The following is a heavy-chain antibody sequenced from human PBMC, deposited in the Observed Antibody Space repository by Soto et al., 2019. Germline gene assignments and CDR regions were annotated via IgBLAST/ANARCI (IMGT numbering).Heavy chain of an antibody. CDR3: TRGLGYSAS. Sequence: QVQLVQSGAEVKKPGSSVKVSCQASGDNFNNYAINWVRQAPGQGLEWMGGLVPIFLTANYAQKFQGRVTITADRATSTADMELSSLISEDTAVYDCTRGLGYSASWGQGHLVTVSS. V-gene: IGHV1-69*06. D-gene: IGHD7-27*01. J-gene: IGHJ4*02. CDR2: LVPIFLTA. CDR1: GDNFNNYA.